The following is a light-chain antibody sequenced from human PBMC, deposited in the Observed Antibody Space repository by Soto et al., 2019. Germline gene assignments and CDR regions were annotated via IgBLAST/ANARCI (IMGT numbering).Light chain of an antibody. J-gene: IGLJ2*01. CDR3: QSYDSSLSAVV. CDR1: SSNIGAGYD. Sequence: QPVLTQPPSVYGAPAQRITISCTGSSSNIGAGYDVHWYQQLPGTAPKLLIYGNSNRPSGVPDRFSGSKSGTSASLAITGLQAEDEADYYCQSYDSSLSAVVFGGGTKLTVL. V-gene: IGLV1-40*01. CDR2: GNS.